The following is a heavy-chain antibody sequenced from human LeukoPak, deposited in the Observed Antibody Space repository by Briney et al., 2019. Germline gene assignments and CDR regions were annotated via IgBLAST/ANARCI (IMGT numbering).Heavy chain of an antibody. CDR2: ISYDGSNK. Sequence: GGSLRLSCAASGFTFSSYGMHWVRQAPGKGLEWVAVISYDGSNKYYADSVKGRFTISRDNSKNTLYLQMNSLRAEDTAVYYRAKDQEGHYYDSSGYPSSFDYWGQGTLVTVSS. CDR3: AKDQEGHYYDSSGYPSSFDY. D-gene: IGHD3-22*01. CDR1: GFTFSSYG. V-gene: IGHV3-30*18. J-gene: IGHJ4*02.